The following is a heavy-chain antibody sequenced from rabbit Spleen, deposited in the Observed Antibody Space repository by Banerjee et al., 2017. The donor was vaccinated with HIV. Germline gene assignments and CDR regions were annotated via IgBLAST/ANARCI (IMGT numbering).Heavy chain of an antibody. Sequence: QSLEESGGGLVQPEGSLTLTCTASGFSFSSYYMCWVRQAPGKGLEWIGCIYTAGGNTYYASWAQGRFTISKTSSTTMTLQMTSLTAADTAAYFCARDDGDNTYWAFKLWGPGTLVTVS. CDR2: IYTAGGNT. CDR3: ARDDGDNTYWAFKL. J-gene: IGHJ4*01. CDR1: GFSFSSYY. D-gene: IGHD2-1*01. V-gene: IGHV1S40*01.